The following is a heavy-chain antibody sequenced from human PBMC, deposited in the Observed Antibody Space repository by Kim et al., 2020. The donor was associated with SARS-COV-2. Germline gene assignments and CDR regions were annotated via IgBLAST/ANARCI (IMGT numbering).Heavy chain of an antibody. J-gene: IGHJ2*01. Sequence: ASVKVSCKASGYTFTSYAMNWVRQAPGQGPEWMGWINTNTGNPTYAQGFTGRFVFSLDTSVSTAYLQISSLKAEDTAVYYCARGPNPLPAYYDFWSGYSVALGGYFDLWGRGTLVTVSS. CDR2: INTNTGNP. CDR3: ARGPNPLPAYYDFWSGYSVALGGYFDL. V-gene: IGHV7-4-1*02. CDR1: GYTFTSYA. D-gene: IGHD3-3*01.